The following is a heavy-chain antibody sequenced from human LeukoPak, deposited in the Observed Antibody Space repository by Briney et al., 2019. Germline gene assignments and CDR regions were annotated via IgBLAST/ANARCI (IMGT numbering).Heavy chain of an antibody. CDR2: IFYSGST. D-gene: IGHD3-22*01. J-gene: IGHJ3*02. V-gene: IGHV4-34*12. CDR3: AKSNGYGLIDI. CDR1: GGSFRGYY. Sequence: TSETLSLTCAVYGGSFRGYYWGWVRQPPGKALEWIGNIFYSGSTYYSPSLKSRVTISLDTSRNQFSLKLNSVTAADTAVYYCAKSNGYGLIDIWGQGTMVTVSS.